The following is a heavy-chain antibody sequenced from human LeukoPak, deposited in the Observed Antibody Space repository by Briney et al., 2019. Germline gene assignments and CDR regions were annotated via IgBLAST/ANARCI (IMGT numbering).Heavy chain of an antibody. CDR3: ARGFPYYYDSSGYHIDY. D-gene: IGHD3-22*01. CDR1: NGSISGYF. CDR2: IHTSGTT. J-gene: IGHJ4*02. V-gene: IGHV4-4*07. Sequence: SETLSLTCTVSNGSISGYFWSCIRQLAGKGLEWIGRIHTSGTTNYNPSLKSRVTMSLDTSKNQFSLKLSSVTAADTAVYYCARGFPYYYDSSGYHIDYWGQGTLVTVSS.